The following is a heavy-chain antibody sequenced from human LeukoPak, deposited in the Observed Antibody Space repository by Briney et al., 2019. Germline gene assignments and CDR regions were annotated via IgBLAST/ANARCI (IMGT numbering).Heavy chain of an antibody. CDR1: GFTFDDYA. J-gene: IGHJ4*02. Sequence: GGSLRLSCAASGFTFDDYAMHWVRQAPGKGLEWVSGISWNSGSIGYADSVKGRFTISRDNAKNSLYLQMNSLRAEDTALYYCAKGRGYSYGDVLDYWGQGTLVTVSS. V-gene: IGHV3-9*01. D-gene: IGHD5-18*01. CDR3: AKGRGYSYGDVLDY. CDR2: ISWNSGSI.